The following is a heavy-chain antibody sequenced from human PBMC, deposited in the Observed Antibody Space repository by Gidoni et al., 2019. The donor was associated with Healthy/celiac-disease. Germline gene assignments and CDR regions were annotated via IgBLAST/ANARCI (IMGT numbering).Heavy chain of an antibody. J-gene: IGHJ4*02. D-gene: IGHD2-21*01. CDR3: ARISPFILLDF. CDR2: IYYSGST. Sequence: QLQLQESGPGLVKPSETLSLTCTVSGGSIRSSSYYWGWIRQPPGKGLEWIGSIYYSGSTYYNPSLKSRVTISVDTSKNQFSLKLSSVTAADTAVYYCARISPFILLDFWGQGTLVTVSS. V-gene: IGHV4-39*01. CDR1: GGSIRSSSYY.